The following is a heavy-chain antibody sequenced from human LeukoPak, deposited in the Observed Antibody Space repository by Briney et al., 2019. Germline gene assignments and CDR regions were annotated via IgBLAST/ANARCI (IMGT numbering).Heavy chain of an antibody. D-gene: IGHD3-22*01. CDR1: GGSISSGTYY. Sequence: PSETLSLTCTVSGGSISSGTYYWGWIRQPPGKGLEWIGYIYYIGGTNYNPSLKSRVTISLDTSKNQFSLKLNSVTAADTAVYYCARRYDTSGRLDYWGQGTLVTVSS. CDR3: ARRYDTSGRLDY. J-gene: IGHJ4*02. V-gene: IGHV4-61*05. CDR2: IYYIGGT.